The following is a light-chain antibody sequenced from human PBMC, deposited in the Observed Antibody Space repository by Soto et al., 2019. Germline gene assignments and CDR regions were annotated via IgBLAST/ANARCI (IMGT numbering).Light chain of an antibody. CDR1: SSDLGSYNF. CDR2: QVT. J-gene: IGLJ1*01. V-gene: IGLV2-14*01. CDR3: SSYRSGTTPFV. Sequence: QSVLTQPASVSGSPGQSITISCTGTSSDLGSYNFVSWYQQHPGKAPKLIIYQVTNRPSGVSNRFSGSKSGNTASLTISGLQTEDEGDYYCSSYRSGTTPFVLGTGTKLTVL.